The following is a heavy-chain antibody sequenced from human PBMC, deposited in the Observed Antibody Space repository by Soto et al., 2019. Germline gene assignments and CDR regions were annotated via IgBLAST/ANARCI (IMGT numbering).Heavy chain of an antibody. J-gene: IGHJ6*03. CDR2: ISAYNGNT. CDR1: GYSFTNYG. Sequence: QDQLVQSGVEVKKPGASVKVSCKASGYSFTNYGITWVRQAPGQGFEGMGWISAYNGNTNYAQKLRGRVTLTTDASTSTAYLELRSLRSDDTAVYYCARDRGVAPPVAGNTHYYYYMDVWGKGTTVTVSS. V-gene: IGHV1-18*01. CDR3: ARDRGVAPPVAGNTHYYYYMDV. D-gene: IGHD6-19*01.